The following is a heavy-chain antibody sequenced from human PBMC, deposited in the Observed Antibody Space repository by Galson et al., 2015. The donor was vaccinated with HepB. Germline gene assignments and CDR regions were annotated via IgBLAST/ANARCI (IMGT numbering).Heavy chain of an antibody. Sequence: SLRLSCAASGFTFSSYWMSWVRQAPGKGLEWVANIKQDGSEKYYVDSVKGRFTISRDNAKNSLYLQMNSLRAEDTAVYYCTTAVLGGFFTGHYFDYWGQGTLVTVSS. CDR3: TTAVLGGFFTGHYFDY. CDR1: GFTFSSYW. V-gene: IGHV3-7*01. CDR2: IKQDGSEK. J-gene: IGHJ4*02. D-gene: IGHD3-9*01.